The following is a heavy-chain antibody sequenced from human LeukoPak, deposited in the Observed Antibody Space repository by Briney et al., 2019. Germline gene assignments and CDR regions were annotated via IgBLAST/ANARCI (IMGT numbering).Heavy chain of an antibody. V-gene: IGHV3-33*01. D-gene: IGHD2-21*02. Sequence: GGSLRLSCAASGFTFSTYGMHWVRQAPGKGPEWVAVIWYDRSSKYYADSVKGRFTISRDNSKNTLYLQLNSLRAEDTAVYYCARDRFGGGDPFDYWGQGTLVTVSS. CDR3: ARDRFGGGDPFDY. J-gene: IGHJ4*02. CDR1: GFTFSTYG. CDR2: IWYDRSSK.